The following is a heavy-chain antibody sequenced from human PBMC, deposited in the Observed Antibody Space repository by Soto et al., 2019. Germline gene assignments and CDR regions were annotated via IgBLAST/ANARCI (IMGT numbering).Heavy chain of an antibody. V-gene: IGHV2-70*11. J-gene: IGHJ6*02. CDR1: GFSLSTSGMC. CDR2: IDWDDDK. Sequence: SGPTLVNPTQTLTLTCTFSGFSLSTSGMCVSWIRKPPGKALEWLACIDWDDDKYYSTSLKTRLTISKDTSKNQVVLTMTNMDPVDTATYFCARMPYSSGWGLGYYYYGMDVWGQGTTVTVSS. D-gene: IGHD6-19*01. CDR3: ARMPYSSGWGLGYYYYGMDV.